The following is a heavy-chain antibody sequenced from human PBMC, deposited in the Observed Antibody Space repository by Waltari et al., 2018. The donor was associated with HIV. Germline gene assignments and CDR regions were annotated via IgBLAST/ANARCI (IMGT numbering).Heavy chain of an antibody. CDR2: VKHSGST. D-gene: IGHD6-13*01. CDR1: SESFSGNY. CDR3: ARMPILGYGSYAFDS. V-gene: IGHV4-34*01. J-gene: IGHJ4*02. Sequence: QVQLKQWGAGVLKPSETLSLTCAVYSESFSGNYWSWIRQPPGKGLEWLGEVKHSGSTNYNPSLKSRVTISIDTSKKQFSLRLTSVTAADTALYYCARMPILGYGSYAFDSWGQGTLVTVSS.